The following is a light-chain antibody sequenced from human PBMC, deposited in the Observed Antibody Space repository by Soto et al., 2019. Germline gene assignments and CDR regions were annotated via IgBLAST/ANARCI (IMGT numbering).Light chain of an antibody. CDR2: GAS. CDR3: QQYNNWPRT. V-gene: IGKV3-15*01. CDR1: QSVPSSY. Sequence: EIVFTQSPATLSVSRGGRATRSCMASQSVPSSYLAWCHQKPGQAPRLPIYGASSRPTGIPARFSGSGSGTEFTLTINSLQSEDFAVYYCQQYNNWPRTFGQGTNVDIK. J-gene: IGKJ1*01.